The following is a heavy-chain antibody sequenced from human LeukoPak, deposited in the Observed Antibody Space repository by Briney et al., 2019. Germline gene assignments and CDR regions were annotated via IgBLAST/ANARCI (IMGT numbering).Heavy chain of an antibody. D-gene: IGHD2-2*01. CDR3: ARGGTSTSGYDY. J-gene: IGHJ4*01. V-gene: IGHV3-21*01. CDR1: GFTFSTYS. CDR2: ISPTSTYI. Sequence: GGSLRLSCAASGFTFSTYSMNWVRQPPGKGLECVSSISPTSTYIYYADSVKGRFTISRDNAKNSLYLQMNSLTAEDTAVYYCARGGTSTSGYDYWGHGSLVTVSS.